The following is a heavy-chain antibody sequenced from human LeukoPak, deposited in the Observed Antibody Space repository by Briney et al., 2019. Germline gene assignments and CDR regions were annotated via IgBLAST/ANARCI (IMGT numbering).Heavy chain of an antibody. Sequence: GGSLRLSCAASGFTFSSYAMSWVRQAPGKGLEWVSAISGSGGSTYYADSVKGRFTISRDNSKNTLYLQMNSLRAEDTAVYYCAKEGFSCSGGSCYSFYDYYMDVWGKGTTVTVSS. CDR2: ISGSGGST. CDR3: AKEGFSCSGGSCYSFYDYYMDV. CDR1: GFTFSSYA. V-gene: IGHV3-23*01. J-gene: IGHJ6*03. D-gene: IGHD2-15*01.